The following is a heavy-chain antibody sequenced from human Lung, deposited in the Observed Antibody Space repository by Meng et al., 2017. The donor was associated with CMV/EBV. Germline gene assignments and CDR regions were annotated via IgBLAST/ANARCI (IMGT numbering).Heavy chain of an antibody. V-gene: IGHV3-30*02. J-gene: IGHJ4*02. CDR1: GFTFSNYD. CDR3: AKAGPLYSGTYEHFEY. CDR2: IRYDGDSE. D-gene: IGHD1-26*01. Sequence: GGSXRLXCAASGFTFSNYDMHWVRQAPGKGLEWVAFIRYDGDSEYSADSVKGRFTVSRDDSKNTMYLQMSTLRIEDTAVYYCAKAGPLYSGTYEHFEYWGQGTXVTVSS.